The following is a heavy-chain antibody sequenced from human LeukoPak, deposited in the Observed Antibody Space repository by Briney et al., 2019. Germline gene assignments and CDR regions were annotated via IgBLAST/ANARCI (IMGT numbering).Heavy chain of an antibody. Sequence: PGGSLRLSCAASGFTFSSYSMNWVRQAPGKGLEWVSSISSSSSYIYYADSVKGRFTISRDNAKNSLYLQMNSLRAEDTAVYYCARGGPDFWYSYGDAFDMWGQGTMVTVSS. CDR2: ISSSSSYI. J-gene: IGHJ3*02. V-gene: IGHV3-21*01. CDR3: ARGGPDFWYSYGDAFDM. CDR1: GFTFSSYS. D-gene: IGHD5-18*01.